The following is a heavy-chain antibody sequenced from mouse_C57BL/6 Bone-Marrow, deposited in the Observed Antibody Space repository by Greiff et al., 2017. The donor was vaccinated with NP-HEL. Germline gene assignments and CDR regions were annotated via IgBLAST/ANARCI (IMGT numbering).Heavy chain of an antibody. CDR2: ILPGSGST. J-gene: IGHJ3*01. Sequence: QVQLQQSGAELMKPGASVKLSCKATGYTFTGYWIEWVKQRPGHGLEWIGEILPGSGSTNYNEKFKGKATFTADTSSNTAYMQLSSLTTEDSAIYYWALRSTMVPWFAYWGQGTLVTVSA. D-gene: IGHD2-1*01. CDR3: ALRSTMVPWFAY. CDR1: GYTFTGYW. V-gene: IGHV1-9*01.